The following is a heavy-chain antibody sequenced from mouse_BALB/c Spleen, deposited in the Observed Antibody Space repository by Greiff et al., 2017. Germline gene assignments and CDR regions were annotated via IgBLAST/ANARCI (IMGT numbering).Heavy chain of an antibody. V-gene: IGHV1-39*01. J-gene: IGHJ4*01. CDR1: GYSFTGYN. CDR3: ARDDYRYDDGSYYAMDY. CDR2: IDPYYGGT. D-gene: IGHD2-14*01. Sequence: VHVKQSGPELEKPGASVKISCKASGYSFTGYNMNWVKQSNGKSLEWIGNIDPYYGGTSYNQKFKGKATLTVDKSSSTAYMQLKSLTSEDSAVYYCARDDYRYDDGSYYAMDYWGQGTSVTVSS.